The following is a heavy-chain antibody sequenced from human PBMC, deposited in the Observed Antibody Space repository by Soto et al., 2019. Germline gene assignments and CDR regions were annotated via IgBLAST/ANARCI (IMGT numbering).Heavy chain of an antibody. CDR2: IKEDGSET. J-gene: IGHJ4*02. V-gene: IGHV3-7*01. Sequence: PGGSLRLSCAASGFTFSSYWMTWVRQAPGESLEWVAIIKEDGSETYYVDSVKGRFTISRDNAKNSLYLQMSSLRVDDTAVYYCTKPGRASDPSRAYWGQGTLVTVSS. CDR1: GFTFSSYW. D-gene: IGHD2-2*01. CDR3: TKPGRASDPSRAY.